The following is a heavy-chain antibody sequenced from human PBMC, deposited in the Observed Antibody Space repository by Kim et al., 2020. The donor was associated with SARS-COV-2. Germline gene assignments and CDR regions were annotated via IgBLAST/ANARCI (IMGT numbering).Heavy chain of an antibody. CDR3: ARGRGDY. Sequence: GGSLRLSCEASGFTVSNNWMSWVRQAPGKGLEWVATMKKDGVEKYYVDSVRGRFTISRDNAKNSLSLLMNSLRAEDTAVYYCARGRGDYCGQGTLVTVSS. CDR1: GFTVSNNW. J-gene: IGHJ4*02. V-gene: IGHV3-7*01. CDR2: MKKDGVEK.